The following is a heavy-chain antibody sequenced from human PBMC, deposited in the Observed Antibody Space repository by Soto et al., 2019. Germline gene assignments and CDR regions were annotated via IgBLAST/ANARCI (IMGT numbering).Heavy chain of an antibody. CDR1: GFTFSSYS. Sequence: PGGSLRLSCAASGFTFSSYSMNWVRQAPGKGLEWVSSISSSSSYIYYADSVKGRFTISRDNAKNSLYLQMNSLRAEDTAVYYYARDYDSSGYYSPVDYWGQGTLVTVSS. CDR2: ISSSSSYI. D-gene: IGHD3-22*01. CDR3: ARDYDSSGYYSPVDY. V-gene: IGHV3-21*01. J-gene: IGHJ4*02.